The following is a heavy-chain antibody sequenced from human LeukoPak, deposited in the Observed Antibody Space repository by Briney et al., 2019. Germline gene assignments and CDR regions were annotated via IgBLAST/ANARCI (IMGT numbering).Heavy chain of an antibody. D-gene: IGHD2-2*01. Sequence: GGSLRLSCVASGFTFDDYAIHWVRQAPGEGLQWVSGISWNSGSIGYADSVKGRFTISRDNAKNSLYLQMNSLRAEDTAFYYCAKAYSSSGGSFDYWGQGTLVTVSS. V-gene: IGHV3-9*01. CDR1: GFTFDDYA. CDR3: AKAYSSSGGSFDY. J-gene: IGHJ4*02. CDR2: ISWNSGSI.